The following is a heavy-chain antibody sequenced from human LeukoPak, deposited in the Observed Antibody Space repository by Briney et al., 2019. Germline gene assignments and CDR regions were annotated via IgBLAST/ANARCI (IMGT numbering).Heavy chain of an antibody. CDR2: IYYSGST. Sequence: SETLSLTCTVSGGSISSYYWSWIRQPPGKGLEWIGYIYYSGSTNYNPSLKSRVTISVDTSRNQFSLKVSSVTAADTAVYYCARAPGSDYYPYYYMDVWGKGTTVTVSS. CDR1: GGSISSYY. V-gene: IGHV4-59*01. CDR3: ARAPGSDYYPYYYMDV. D-gene: IGHD4-17*01. J-gene: IGHJ6*03.